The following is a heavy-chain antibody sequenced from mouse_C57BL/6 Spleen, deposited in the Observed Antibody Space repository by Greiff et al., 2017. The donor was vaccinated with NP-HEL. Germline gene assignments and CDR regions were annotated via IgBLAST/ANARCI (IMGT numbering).Heavy chain of an antibody. CDR3: ARDDDGYYVAWFAY. CDR1: GYTFTSYD. CDR2: IYPRDGST. J-gene: IGHJ3*01. D-gene: IGHD2-3*01. Sequence: QVQLQQSGPELVKPGASVKLSCKASGYTFTSYDINWVKQRPGRGLEWIGWIYPRDGSTKYNEKFKGKATLTVDTSSSTAYMELPSLTSEDSAVYFCARDDDGYYVAWFAYWGQGTLVTVSA. V-gene: IGHV1-85*01.